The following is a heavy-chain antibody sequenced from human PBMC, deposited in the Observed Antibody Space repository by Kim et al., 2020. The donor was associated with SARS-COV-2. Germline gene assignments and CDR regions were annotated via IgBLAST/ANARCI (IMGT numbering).Heavy chain of an antibody. CDR3: ATSITMVRGVIFSGRAFDI. J-gene: IGHJ3*02. CDR2: IIPIFGTA. V-gene: IGHV1-69*13. D-gene: IGHD3-10*01. Sequence: SVKVSCKASGGTFSSYAISWVRQAPGQGLEWMGGIIPIFGTANYAQKFQGRVTITADESTSTAYMELSSLRSGDTAVYYCATSITMVRGVIFSGRAFDIWGQGTMVTVSS. CDR1: GGTFSSYA.